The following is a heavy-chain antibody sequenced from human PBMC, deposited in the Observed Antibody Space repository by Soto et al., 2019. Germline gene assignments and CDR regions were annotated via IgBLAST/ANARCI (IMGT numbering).Heavy chain of an antibody. CDR1: GGSISSYY. Sequence: PSETLSLTCTVSGGSISSYYWSWIRQPPGKGLEWIGYIYYSGSTNYNPSLKSRVTISVDTSKNQFSLKLSSVTAADTAVYYCARGQGVLRYFDWAPTDWGQGTLVTVSS. CDR2: IYYSGST. J-gene: IGHJ4*02. CDR3: ARGQGVLRYFDWAPTD. V-gene: IGHV4-59*01. D-gene: IGHD3-9*01.